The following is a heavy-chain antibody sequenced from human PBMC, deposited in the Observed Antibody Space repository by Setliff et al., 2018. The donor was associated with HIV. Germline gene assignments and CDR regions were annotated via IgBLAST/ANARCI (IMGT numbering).Heavy chain of an antibody. Sequence: ASVKVSCKASRYTFTSYYMHWVRQAPGQGLEWMGIIDPSGGTTYYAQKFQDRVTLTRDTSTTTVYMELSSLRSEDTAVYYCARRGSYSYGRRVYYYMDVWGKGTTVTVSS. CDR1: RYTFTSYY. CDR3: ARRGSYSYGRRVYYYMDV. J-gene: IGHJ6*03. D-gene: IGHD5-18*01. CDR2: IDPSGGTT. V-gene: IGHV1-46*01.